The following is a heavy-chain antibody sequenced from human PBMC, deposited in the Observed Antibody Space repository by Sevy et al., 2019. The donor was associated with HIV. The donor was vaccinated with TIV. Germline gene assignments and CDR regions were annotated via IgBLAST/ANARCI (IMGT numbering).Heavy chain of an antibody. D-gene: IGHD2-2*01. CDR2: FDEDGEI. CDR1: GYTLTALS. CDR3: ATDIVVGRDY. Sequence: ASVKVSCKVSGYTLTALSMHWVRQAPGKGLEWMGGFDEDGEIMYAQKFQGRVTITEDTSTDTAYMELSSLRSEDTAMYYCATDIVVGRDYWGQGTLVTVSS. J-gene: IGHJ4*02. V-gene: IGHV1-24*01.